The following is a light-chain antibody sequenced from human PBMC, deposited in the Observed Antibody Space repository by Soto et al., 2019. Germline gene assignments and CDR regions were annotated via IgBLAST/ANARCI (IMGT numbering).Light chain of an antibody. CDR1: QSIGRW. CDR2: DAS. J-gene: IGKJ1*01. CDR3: QQYNTYSPERT. Sequence: DIQMTQSPSTLSAFVGDRVPLTCRASQSIGRWLAWYQQKPGKAPKLLIYDASSLESGVPSRFSGSGSGTEFTLTISSLQPDDFATYYCQQYNTYSPERTFGQGTKVDIK. V-gene: IGKV1-5*01.